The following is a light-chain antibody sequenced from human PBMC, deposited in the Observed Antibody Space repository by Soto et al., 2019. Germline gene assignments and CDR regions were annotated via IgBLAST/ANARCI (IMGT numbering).Light chain of an antibody. CDR3: QQYGSSLYT. V-gene: IGKV3-20*01. CDR2: GAS. J-gene: IGKJ2*01. Sequence: EIVLTQSPGTLSLSPGERATLSCRASESVIGSFLAWYQQKPGQAPRLIIYGASSRATGIPDRFSGSESGTDFTLTISRLEPEDFAVYYGQQYGSSLYTFGQGTKLEMK. CDR1: ESVIGSF.